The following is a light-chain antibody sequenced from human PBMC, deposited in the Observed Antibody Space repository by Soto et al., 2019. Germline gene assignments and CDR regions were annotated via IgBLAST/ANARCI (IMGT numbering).Light chain of an antibody. J-gene: IGKJ1*01. CDR1: QSISSW. V-gene: IGKV1-5*03. CDR3: QQYNDNWT. Sequence: IQLTQSPSTLSASVGDRVTITCRASQSISSWLAWYQQKPGKAPKLLIYKASTLQSGVPSRFSGSGSGTEFTLAISSLQPDDSATYYCQQYNDNWTFGQGTKVDI. CDR2: KAS.